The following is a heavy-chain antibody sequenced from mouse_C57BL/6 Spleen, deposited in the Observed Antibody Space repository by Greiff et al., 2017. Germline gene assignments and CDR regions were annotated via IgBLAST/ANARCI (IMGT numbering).Heavy chain of an antibody. V-gene: IGHV2-2*01. CDR1: GFSLTSYG. CDR2: IWSGGST. J-gene: IGHJ4*01. Sequence: VQLQQSGPGLVQPSQSLSITCTVSGFSLTSYGVHWVRQSPGKGLEWLGVIWSGGSTDYNAAFISRLSISKDNSKSQVFFKMNSLQADDTAIYYCARGLYDYDGDYYAMDYWGQGTSVTVSS. D-gene: IGHD2-4*01. CDR3: ARGLYDYDGDYYAMDY.